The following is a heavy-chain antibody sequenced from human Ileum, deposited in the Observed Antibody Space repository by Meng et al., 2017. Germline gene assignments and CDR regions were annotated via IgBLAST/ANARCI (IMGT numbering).Heavy chain of an antibody. CDR3: ARFRGFGELSSAYYGMDV. J-gene: IGHJ6*02. Sequence: GKSLNISWAASGFTFSSYSMTWVRHAPGKGLEWVSSISSSSSYISYADSVKGRFTISRDNATNSLYLQMNSLRAEHTAVYYCARFRGFGELSSAYYGMDVWGQGPTVTVSS. CDR1: GFTFSSYS. CDR2: ISSSSSYI. D-gene: IGHD3-10*01. V-gene: IGHV3-21*01.